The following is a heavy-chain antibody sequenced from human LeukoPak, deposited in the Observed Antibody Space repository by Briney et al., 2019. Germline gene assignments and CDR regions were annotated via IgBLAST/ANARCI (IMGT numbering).Heavy chain of an antibody. D-gene: IGHD5-12*01. V-gene: IGHV3-21*01. CDR2: ISSSSSYI. CDR1: GLTFSSYS. Sequence: MPGGSLRLSRAPPGLTFSSYSMNWVRQAPGKGLEWVSSISSSSSYIYYADSVKCRFTISRDNAKNSLYLQMNSLRAEDTAVYYCAREGKWLRTFDYWGQGTLVTVSS. J-gene: IGHJ4*02. CDR3: AREGKWLRTFDY.